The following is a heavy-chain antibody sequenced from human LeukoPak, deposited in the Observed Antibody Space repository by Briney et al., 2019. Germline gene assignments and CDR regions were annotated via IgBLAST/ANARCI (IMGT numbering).Heavy chain of an antibody. V-gene: IGHV4-59*01. J-gene: IGHJ4*02. CDR2: IYYSGST. D-gene: IGHD5-24*01. CDR3: ARARDGYNSGAEY. Sequence: SETLSLTCTVSGGSINSYYWSWIRQPPGKGLEWIGYIYYSGSTNYSPSLKSRVTISVDTSKNQFSLKLSSVTAADTAVYYCARARDGYNSGAEYWGQGTLVTVSS. CDR1: GGSINSYY.